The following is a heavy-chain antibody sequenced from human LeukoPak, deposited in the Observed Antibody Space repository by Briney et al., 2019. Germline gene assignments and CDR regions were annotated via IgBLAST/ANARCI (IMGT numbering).Heavy chain of an antibody. Sequence: GGSLRLSCEASGFTFSSYGMHWVRQAPGKGLEWVAVISYDGSNKYHVDSVKGRFTISRDNSKNTLYLQMNSLRVEDTAVYYCAREVGGGASGQWGQGTLVTVSS. V-gene: IGHV3-30*03. CDR2: ISYDGSNK. D-gene: IGHD3-16*01. CDR3: AREVGGGASGQ. CDR1: GFTFSSYG. J-gene: IGHJ4*02.